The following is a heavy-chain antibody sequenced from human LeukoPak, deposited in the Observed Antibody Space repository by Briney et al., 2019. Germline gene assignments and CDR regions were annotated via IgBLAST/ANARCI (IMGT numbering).Heavy chain of an antibody. CDR3: ARDRAKSTYFDY. CDR2: INPSGGSA. V-gene: IGHV1-46*01. J-gene: IGHJ4*02. CDR1: GYTFTSYY. Sequence: ASVKVSCKASGYTFTSYYMHWVRPAPGQGLEWMGIINPSGGSASYAQKFQGRVTMTRDTSTSTVYMELSSLRSEDTAVYYCARDRAKSTYFDYWGQGTLVTVSS.